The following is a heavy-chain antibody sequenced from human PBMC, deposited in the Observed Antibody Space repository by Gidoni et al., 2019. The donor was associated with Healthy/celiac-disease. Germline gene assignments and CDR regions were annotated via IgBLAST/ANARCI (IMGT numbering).Heavy chain of an antibody. D-gene: IGHD3-10*01. Sequence: QLQLQESGPGLVKPSETLSLTCTVSGGSISSSSYYWGWIRQPPGKGLEWIGSIYYSGSTYYNPSLKSRVTISVDTSKNQFSLKLSSVTAADTAVYYCASFALITMVQGVIEQNWFDPWGQGTLVTVSS. J-gene: IGHJ5*02. CDR2: IYYSGST. CDR1: GGSISSSSYY. V-gene: IGHV4-39*01. CDR3: ASFALITMVQGVIEQNWFDP.